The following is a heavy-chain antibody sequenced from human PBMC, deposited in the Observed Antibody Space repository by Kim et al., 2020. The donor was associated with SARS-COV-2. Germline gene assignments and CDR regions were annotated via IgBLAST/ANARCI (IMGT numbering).Heavy chain of an antibody. CDR2: ISGGGSST. D-gene: IGHD6-13*01. V-gene: IGHV3-23*01. CDR3: AKDGRYTTSWRHFDS. J-gene: IGHJ4*02. Sequence: LSLTCAASRFSFSSFAMSWVRQAPGKGLEWVSAISGGGSSTNYADSVKGRFTISRDNSKNTLYLQMNSLRAEDTAVYYCAKDGRYTTSWRHFDSWGQGTLVTVSS. CDR1: RFSFSSFA.